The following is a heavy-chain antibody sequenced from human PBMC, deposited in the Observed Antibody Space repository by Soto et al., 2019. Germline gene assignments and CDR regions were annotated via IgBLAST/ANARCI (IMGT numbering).Heavy chain of an antibody. D-gene: IGHD5-12*01. V-gene: IGHV1-69*14. CDR1: GDIFSGYS. CDR3: ARDLGSGDDAGDY. CDR2: IIPIFGTT. Sequence: QVQLVQSGAEVKKPGSSVKVSCKTSGDIFSGYSISWVRQAPGQGLEWMGGIIPIFGTTNYAQRFHGRVTLTADKSTSTVYVELYRLRAEDRAVYYCARDLGSGDDAGDYWGQGTLVSVSS. J-gene: IGHJ4*02.